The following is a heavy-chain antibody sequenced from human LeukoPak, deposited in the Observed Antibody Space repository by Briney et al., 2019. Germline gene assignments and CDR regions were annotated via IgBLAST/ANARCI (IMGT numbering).Heavy chain of an antibody. Sequence: SETLSLTCIVSGGSISTSEFYWGWIRQPPGKGLEWIASINYSGRTYYNVSLKSRVTISVDTSKNQFSLKLSSVTAADAAVYYCADLSPRYCSGGSCHPYYYYYMDVWGKGTTVTVSS. CDR3: ADLSPRYCSGGSCHPYYYYYMDV. CDR2: INYSGRT. CDR1: GGSISTSEFY. J-gene: IGHJ6*03. V-gene: IGHV4-39*07. D-gene: IGHD2-15*01.